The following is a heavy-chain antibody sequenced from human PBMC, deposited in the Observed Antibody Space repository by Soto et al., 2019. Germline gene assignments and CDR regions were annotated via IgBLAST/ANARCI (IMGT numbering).Heavy chain of an antibody. CDR1: GFTFSDSY. V-gene: IGHV3-11*01. J-gene: IGHJ4*02. Sequence: GGSLRLSCAASGFTFSDSYMSWIRQAPGKGLEWISYITFSGNTVYYADSLKGRFTISRDNAKNSLYLQMNRLRAEDTAVYYCARDYLATYQRYCSGGTCPIDYWGQGTLVTVSS. CDR3: ARDYLATYQRYCSGGTCPIDY. CDR2: ITFSGNTV. D-gene: IGHD2-15*01.